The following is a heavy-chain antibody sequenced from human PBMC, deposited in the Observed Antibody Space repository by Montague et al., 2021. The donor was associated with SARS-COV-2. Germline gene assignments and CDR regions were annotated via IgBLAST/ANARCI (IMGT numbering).Heavy chain of an antibody. V-gene: IGHV3-13*04. CDR2: INTAGDT. CDR3: ARGDRTGWQTDY. J-gene: IGHJ4*02. CDR1: GFTFSSYD. Sequence: SLRLSCVASGFTFSSYDMRWVRQATGKGLECVSIINTAGDTYYPGSVKGRFTISRDNAKNSLYLQMNSLRAGDTAVYYCARGDRTGWQTDYWGQGTLVTVSS. D-gene: IGHD6-19*01.